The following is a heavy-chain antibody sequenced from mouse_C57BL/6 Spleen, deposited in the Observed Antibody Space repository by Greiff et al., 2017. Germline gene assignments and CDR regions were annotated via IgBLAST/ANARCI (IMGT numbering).Heavy chain of an antibody. Sequence: QVQLQQSGPELVKPGASVKISCKASGYAFSSSWMNWVKQRPGQGLEWIGRIYPGDGDTNYNGKFKGKATLTADKSSSTAYMQLSSLTSEDSAVXFCARRLADGSSYDWYFDVWGTGTTVTVSS. J-gene: IGHJ1*03. CDR2: IYPGDGDT. CDR3: ARRLADGSSYDWYFDV. CDR1: GYAFSSSW. V-gene: IGHV1-82*01. D-gene: IGHD1-1*01.